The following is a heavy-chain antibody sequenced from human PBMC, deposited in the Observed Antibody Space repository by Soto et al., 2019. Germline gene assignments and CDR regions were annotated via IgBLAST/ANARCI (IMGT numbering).Heavy chain of an antibody. CDR1: GYPFTGYY. V-gene: IGHV1-2*02. CDR3: ATDGSGLFWFDP. Sequence: QVPLVQSGAEVKKPGDSVKVSCKASGYPFTGYYMHWVRQAPGQGLEWMGWINPNSGGTNYAQKFQGSVPMTRDTSIITAYMELIRLRSHDTAVYYCATDGSGLFWFDPWGRGTLVTLSS. J-gene: IGHJ5*02. D-gene: IGHD3-10*01. CDR2: INPNSGGT.